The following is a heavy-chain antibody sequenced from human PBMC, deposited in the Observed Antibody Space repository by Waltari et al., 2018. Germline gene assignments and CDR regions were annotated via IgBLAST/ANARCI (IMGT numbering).Heavy chain of an antibody. V-gene: IGHV3-23*01. CDR1: GFRFKYYA. D-gene: IGHD3-9*01. CDR2: VSGSGETT. CDR3: AKDAYDVLTPRAFDI. Sequence: EMKFLESVGGLVQPGGSLRLSCAASGFRFKYYAMAWVRPAPGKGLEWVSGVSGSGETTYYADSVKGRFTISRDSSENTLDLQMSGLTAADTAIYYCAKDAYDVLTPRAFDIWGQGTMVTVSS. J-gene: IGHJ3*02.